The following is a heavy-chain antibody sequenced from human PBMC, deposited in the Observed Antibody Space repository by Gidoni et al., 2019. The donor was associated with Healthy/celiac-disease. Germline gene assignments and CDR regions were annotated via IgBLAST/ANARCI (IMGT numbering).Heavy chain of an antibody. Sequence: QVQLVQSGAEVKKPGSSVKVPCKASGGTFSSYPISWVRQAPGQGLEWMGRIIPILGIANYAQKFQGRVTITADKSTSTAYMELSSLRSEDTAVYYCAREKPSGSYSNWFDPWGQGTLVTVSS. D-gene: IGHD1-26*01. CDR3: AREKPSGSYSNWFDP. CDR2: IIPILGIA. J-gene: IGHJ5*02. CDR1: GGTFSSYP. V-gene: IGHV1-69*04.